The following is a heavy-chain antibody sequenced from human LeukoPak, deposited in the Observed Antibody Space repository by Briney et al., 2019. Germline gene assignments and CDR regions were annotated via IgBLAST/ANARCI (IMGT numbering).Heavy chain of an antibody. CDR3: ARSYSSGWYRGYYYYMDV. V-gene: IGHV4-39*01. Sequence: SETLSLTCTVSGGFISSGSYYWGWIRRPPGKGLEWIGSIYYSGSTYYNPSLKSRVTISVDTSKNQFSLKLSSVTAADTAVYYCARSYSSGWYRGYYYYMDVWGKGTTVTVSS. J-gene: IGHJ6*03. D-gene: IGHD6-19*01. CDR1: GGFISSGSYY. CDR2: IYYSGST.